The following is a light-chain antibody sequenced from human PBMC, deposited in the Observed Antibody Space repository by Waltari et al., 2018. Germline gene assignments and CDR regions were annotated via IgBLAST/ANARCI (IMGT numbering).Light chain of an antibody. CDR3: QHYVRLPAT. Sequence: EIVLTQSPGSLSSSPGERVTLPCRASQSVSRALAWYQQKPGQAPRLLIFGASNRGTGIPDRFSGSGSETDFSLTISRLEPEDFAVYYCQHYVRLPATFGRGTKVEIK. J-gene: IGKJ1*01. CDR2: GAS. CDR1: QSVSRA. V-gene: IGKV3-20*01.